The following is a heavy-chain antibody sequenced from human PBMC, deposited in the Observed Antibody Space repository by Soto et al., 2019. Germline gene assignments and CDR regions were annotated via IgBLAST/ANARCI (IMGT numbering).Heavy chain of an antibody. CDR2: INHSGST. Sequence: PSETLSLTCAVSGGSISSSNLWSWVRQPPGKGLEWIAEINHSGSTTYNPSLKSRVTISVDKSKNQFSLKLTSVTAADTAVYYCARDLYSGSYKQWVYWGQGTLVTVS. D-gene: IGHD1-26*01. V-gene: IGHV4-4*02. CDR1: GGSISSSNL. CDR3: ARDLYSGSYKQWVY. J-gene: IGHJ4*02.